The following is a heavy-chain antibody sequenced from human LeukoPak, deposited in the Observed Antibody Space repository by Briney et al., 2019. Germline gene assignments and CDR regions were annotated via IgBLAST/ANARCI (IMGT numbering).Heavy chain of an antibody. V-gene: IGHV3-30*04. CDR1: GFTFGSSA. J-gene: IGHJ5*02. Sequence: GRSLRLSRAASGFTFGSSAVHWVRQAPRKGLEWVVVISYEGSNKYYAYSVKGRFTISRDNSKNALYLQMNSLRAEDTAVYYCAREVYNWFDPWGQGTLVTVSS. CDR2: ISYEGSNK. CDR3: AREVYNWFDP.